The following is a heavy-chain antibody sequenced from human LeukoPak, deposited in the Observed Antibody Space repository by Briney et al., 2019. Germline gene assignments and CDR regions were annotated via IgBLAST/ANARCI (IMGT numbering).Heavy chain of an antibody. CDR1: GFTFDDYA. CDR2: ISWNSGSI. Sequence: GRSLRLSCAASGFTFDDYAMHWVRQAPGKGLERDSGISWNSGSIAYAECVKVRFTISRDNAKNSLYLQMNSLRAEDMALYYCAKDITVTIFGGRGAFDIWGQGTMVTVSS. CDR3: AKDITVTIFGGRGAFDI. J-gene: IGHJ3*02. V-gene: IGHV3-9*03. D-gene: IGHD3-3*01.